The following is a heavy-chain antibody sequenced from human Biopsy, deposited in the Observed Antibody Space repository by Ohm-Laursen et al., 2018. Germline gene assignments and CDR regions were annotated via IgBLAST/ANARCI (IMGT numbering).Heavy chain of an antibody. CDR1: GVSIISYY. J-gene: IGHJ5*02. CDR2: DYNGGIT. D-gene: IGHD3-3*01. Sequence: SDTLSLTSSVSGVSIISYYWTCIRQPPGKGREWIGHDYNGGITNYNPSLKSRVTISKDTSKNQFSLQVNSVTAADTAVYYCARTPRDSFWSGSYKRGLWFDPWGQGTLVIVSS. CDR3: ARTPRDSFWSGSYKRGLWFDP. V-gene: IGHV4-59*07.